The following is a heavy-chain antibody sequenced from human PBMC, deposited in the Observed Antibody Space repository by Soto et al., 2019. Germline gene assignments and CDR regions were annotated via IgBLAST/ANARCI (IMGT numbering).Heavy chain of an antibody. CDR3: AREDGKSGYFDY. D-gene: IGHD2-15*01. CDR2: IYYSGST. J-gene: IGHJ4*02. V-gene: IGHV4-59*01. CDR1: GGSISSYY. Sequence: SETLSLTCTVSGGSISSYYWSWIRQPPGKGLEWIGYIYYSGSTNYNPSLKSRVTISVDTSKNQFSLKLSSVTAADTAVYYCAREDGKSGYFDYWGQGTLVTVSS.